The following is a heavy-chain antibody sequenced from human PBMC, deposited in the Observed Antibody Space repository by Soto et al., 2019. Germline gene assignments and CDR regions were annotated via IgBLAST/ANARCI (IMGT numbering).Heavy chain of an antibody. CDR2: IFPGDSDS. V-gene: IGHV5-51*01. CDR3: ARLLNGMDV. CDR1: GYTFSSYW. J-gene: IGHJ6*02. Sequence: SGESLKISCEGSGYTFSSYWIAWVRQMPGKGLEWMGIIFPGDSDSRYSPSFQGQVTMTADKSTSTAYLQWTSLKASDTAMYYCARLLNGMDVWGHGTTVTVSS.